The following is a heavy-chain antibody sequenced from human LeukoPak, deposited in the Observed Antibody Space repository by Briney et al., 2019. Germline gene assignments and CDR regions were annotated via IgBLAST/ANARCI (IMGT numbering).Heavy chain of an antibody. CDR2: ISGSGGNT. J-gene: IGHJ4*02. CDR1: GFTFTCYA. V-gene: IGHV3-23*01. D-gene: IGHD1-14*01. Sequence: GGSLRLSCAASGFTFTCYAMSWVRQAPGKGLEWVSTISGSGGNTYYADSLKGRFTISRDNSKNTLYLQMNSLRAEDTAVYYCAKGATTPKPYYFDYWGQGILVTVSS. CDR3: AKGATTPKPYYFDY.